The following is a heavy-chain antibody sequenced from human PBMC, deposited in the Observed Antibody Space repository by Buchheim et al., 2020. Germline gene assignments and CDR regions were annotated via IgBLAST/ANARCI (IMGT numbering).Heavy chain of an antibody. D-gene: IGHD1-26*01. J-gene: IGHJ4*02. CDR3: ARETVGATDY. CDR2: ISKSGSTV. CDR1: GFTFSSYE. Sequence: EVQLVESGGGLVHPGGSLRLSCAASGFTFSSYEMNWVRQTPGRGLEWVSYISKSGSTVYYAGSVKGRFTISRDNTKNSLYLQMNGLRADDTAVYYCARETVGATDYWGQGTL. V-gene: IGHV3-48*03.